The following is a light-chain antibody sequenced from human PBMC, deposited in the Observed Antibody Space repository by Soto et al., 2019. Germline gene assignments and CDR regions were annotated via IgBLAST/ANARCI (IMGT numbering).Light chain of an antibody. CDR3: QQYKKWPPVT. V-gene: IGKV3-15*01. CDR1: QSVSSN. J-gene: IGKJ5*01. CDR2: GAS. Sequence: EIVMTQSPATLSVSPGERATLSCRASQSVSSNLAWYQQKFGQAPRLLIYGASTRVAGIPARFSGSGSGTEFTLTISSLQSEDLAVYYCQQYKKWPPVTFGQGTRLEIK.